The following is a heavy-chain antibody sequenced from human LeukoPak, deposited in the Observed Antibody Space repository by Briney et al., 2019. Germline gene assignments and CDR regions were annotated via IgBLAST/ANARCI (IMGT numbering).Heavy chain of an antibody. CDR1: GGSISSSSYY. D-gene: IGHD3-22*01. Sequence: NSSETLSLTCTVSGGSISSSSYYWSWIRQPAGKGLEWIGYIYYSGSTNYNPSLKSRVTISVDTSKNQFSLKLSSVTAADTAVYYCARGDVITTLYGMDVWGQGTTVTVSS. CDR2: IYYSGST. CDR3: ARGDVITTLYGMDV. J-gene: IGHJ6*02. V-gene: IGHV4-61*10.